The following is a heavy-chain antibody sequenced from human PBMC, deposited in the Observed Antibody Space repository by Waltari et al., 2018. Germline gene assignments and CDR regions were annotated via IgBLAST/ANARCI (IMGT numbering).Heavy chain of an antibody. J-gene: IGHJ4*02. CDR2: ITSGSSYI. D-gene: IGHD3-3*01. Sequence: EVQLVESGGGLVKPGGSLRLSCAASGFTFSSYTMNWVRQAPGKGMGWVSSITSGSSYIYSADSLKGRFTISRDNAKNSLYLQMNSLRAEDTAVYYCARDQGYYDFVNWGQGTLVTVSS. CDR3: ARDQGYYDFVN. V-gene: IGHV3-21*01. CDR1: GFTFSSYT.